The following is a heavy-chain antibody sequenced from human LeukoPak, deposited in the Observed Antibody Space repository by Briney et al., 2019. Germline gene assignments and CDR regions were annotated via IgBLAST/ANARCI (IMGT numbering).Heavy chain of an antibody. Sequence: ASVKVSCKASGYTFTGYYMHWVRQAPGQGLEWMGWINLKSGGTNYAGKFQGRVTMTRDTTTSTAYMDLSRLRSVDTAVYYCARSPHILTGENFDYWGQGTLVTVSS. CDR2: INLKSGGT. J-gene: IGHJ4*02. CDR1: GYTFTGYY. D-gene: IGHD3-9*01. V-gene: IGHV1-2*02. CDR3: ARSPHILTGENFDY.